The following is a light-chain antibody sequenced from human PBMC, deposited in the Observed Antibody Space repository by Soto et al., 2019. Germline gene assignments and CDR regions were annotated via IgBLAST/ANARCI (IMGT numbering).Light chain of an antibody. CDR3: SSFTSSTTLVV. V-gene: IGLV2-14*01. CDR2: EVN. Sequence: QSVLTQPASVSGSPGQSITISCTGTRSDVGAYNYVSWYQQHPGKAPKLMIYEVNNRPSGVSDRFSGSKAGNTASLTISGLQAEDEADYYCSSFTSSTTLVVFGGGTKLTVL. CDR1: RSDVGAYNY. J-gene: IGLJ2*01.